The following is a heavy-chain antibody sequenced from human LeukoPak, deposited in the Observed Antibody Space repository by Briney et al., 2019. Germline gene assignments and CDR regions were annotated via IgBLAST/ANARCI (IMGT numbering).Heavy chain of an antibody. CDR3: ARVPPNYDAPYFDY. Sequence: SETLSLTCTVSGGSISSYYWSWIRQPPGKGLEWIGYIYYSGSTNYNPSLKSRVTISVDTSKNQFSLKLSSVTAADTAVYYCARVPPNYDAPYFDYWGQGTLVTVSS. CDR2: IYYSGST. D-gene: IGHD3-22*01. V-gene: IGHV4-59*01. J-gene: IGHJ4*02. CDR1: GGSISSYY.